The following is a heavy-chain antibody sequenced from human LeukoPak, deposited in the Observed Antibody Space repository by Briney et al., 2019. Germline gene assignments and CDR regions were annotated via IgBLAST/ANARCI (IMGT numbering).Heavy chain of an antibody. Sequence: GGSLRLSCAASGFTFSSYAMHWVRQAPGKGLEWVAVISYDGSNKYYADSVKGRFTISRDNSKNTLCLQMNSLRAEDTAVYYCARSNVLMVYAKGGYYFDYWGQGTLVTVSS. CDR3: ARSNVLMVYAKGGYYFDY. CDR2: ISYDGSNK. J-gene: IGHJ4*02. D-gene: IGHD2-8*01. V-gene: IGHV3-30*04. CDR1: GFTFSSYA.